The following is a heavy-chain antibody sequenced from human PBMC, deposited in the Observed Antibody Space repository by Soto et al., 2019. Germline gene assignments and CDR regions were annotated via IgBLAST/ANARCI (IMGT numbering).Heavy chain of an antibody. J-gene: IGHJ4*02. V-gene: IGHV1-18*01. D-gene: IGHD1-7*01. CDR3: ARTGELRLDS. Sequence: QVHLVQSGAEVKKPGASVRVSCKASGYTFSNYGISWVGQAPGQGLEWMGWISAYSGKTNYAQSLQVRVTMTTDTSTNTAYMELRSLTSDDTAVYYCARTGELRLDSWGQGTLVTVSS. CDR2: ISAYSGKT. CDR1: GYTFSNYG.